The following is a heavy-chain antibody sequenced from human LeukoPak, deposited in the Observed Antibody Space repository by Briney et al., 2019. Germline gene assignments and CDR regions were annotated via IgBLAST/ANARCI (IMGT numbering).Heavy chain of an antibody. V-gene: IGHV3-23*01. CDR2: LSGSGLST. Sequence: PGGSLRLSCAASGFTFSSYAMSWVRQVPGKGLEWVSALSGSGLSTWYADSVKGRFTISRDNSKNTLSLQMNSLRAEDTAVYYCAKDREVRGIPLTWFDPWGRGTLVTVSS. CDR3: AKDREVRGIPLTWFDP. CDR1: GFTFSSYA. J-gene: IGHJ5*02. D-gene: IGHD3-10*01.